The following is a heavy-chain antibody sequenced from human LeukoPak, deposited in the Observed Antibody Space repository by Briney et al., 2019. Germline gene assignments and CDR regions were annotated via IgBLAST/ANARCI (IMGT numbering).Heavy chain of an antibody. V-gene: IGHV4-39*01. CDR2: IYYSGST. J-gene: IGHJ5*02. CDR3: ARLEVAAAGNRWFDP. D-gene: IGHD6-13*01. CDR1: GDSISSGDYY. Sequence: PSETLSLTCTVSGDSISSGDYYWPWVRQPPGRGLEWIGSIYYSGSTYYNPSLKSRVTISVDTSKNQFSLRLTSVTAADTAVYYCARLEVAAAGNRWFDPWGQGTLVTVSS.